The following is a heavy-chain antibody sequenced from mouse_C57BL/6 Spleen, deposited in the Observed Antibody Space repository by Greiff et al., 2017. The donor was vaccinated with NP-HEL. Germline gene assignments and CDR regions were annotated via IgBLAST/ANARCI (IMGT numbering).Heavy chain of an antibody. CDR2: IYPGGGYT. CDR1: GYTFTNYW. Sequence: VQLQESGAELVRPGTSVKMSCKASGYTFTNYWIGWAKQRPGHGLEWIGDIYPGGGYTNYNEKFKGKATLTADKSSSTAYMQFSSLTSEDSAIYYCARGGSSYGFAYWGQGTLVTVSA. CDR3: ARGGSSYGFAY. D-gene: IGHD1-1*01. V-gene: IGHV1-63*01. J-gene: IGHJ3*01.